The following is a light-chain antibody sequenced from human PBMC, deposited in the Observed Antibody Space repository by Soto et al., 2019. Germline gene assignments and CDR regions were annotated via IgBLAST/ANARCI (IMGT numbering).Light chain of an antibody. CDR2: EVT. CDR1: SADVGSYNL. CDR3: CSYAGIYTP. V-gene: IGLV2-23*02. J-gene: IGLJ2*01. Sequence: QSALTQPASVSGSPGQSITISCAGTSADVGSYNLVSWYQHHPGKAPELMIYEVTKRPSGVSHRFSGSKSGNTASLTISGLQAEDEADYYCCSYAGIYTPFGGGTKATVL.